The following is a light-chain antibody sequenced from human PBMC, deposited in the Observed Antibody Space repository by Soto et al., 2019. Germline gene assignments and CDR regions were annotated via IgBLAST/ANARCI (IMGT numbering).Light chain of an antibody. CDR3: AAWDDSLSAVV. Sequence: QSALTQPPSASGTPGQRVTISCSGSSSNIGSNTVYWYHQFPGTAPKLLIYSNDQRPSGVPDRFSGSKSGTSASLAISGLQSEDEADYYCAAWDDSLSAVVFGGGTKVTVL. CDR1: SSNIGSNT. CDR2: SND. V-gene: IGLV1-44*01. J-gene: IGLJ2*01.